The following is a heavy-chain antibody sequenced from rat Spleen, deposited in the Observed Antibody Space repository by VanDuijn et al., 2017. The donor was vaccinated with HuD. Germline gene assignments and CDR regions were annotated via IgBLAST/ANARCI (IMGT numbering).Heavy chain of an antibody. D-gene: IGHD1-12*02. CDR2: INSAGST. CDR3: ARSDGTHYYLPFAY. V-gene: IGHV3-3*01. Sequence: EVQLQESGPGLVKPSQSLSLTCSVTGHSITSSYRWNWIRKFPGNRLEWMGYINSAGSTTYNPSLRSRISITRDTSKNQFFLQVNSVSTEDTATYYCARSDGTHYYLPFAYWGQGTLVTVSS. CDR1: GHSITSSYR. J-gene: IGHJ3*01.